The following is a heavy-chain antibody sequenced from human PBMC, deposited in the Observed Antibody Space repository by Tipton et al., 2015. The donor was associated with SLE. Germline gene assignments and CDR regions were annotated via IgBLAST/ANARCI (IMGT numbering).Heavy chain of an antibody. J-gene: IGHJ4*02. CDR1: GFTFSCYG. V-gene: IGHV3-23*01. Sequence: GSLRLSCAASGFTFSCYGMSWVRQAPGKGLEWVSAISGSGGSTYYADSVKGRFTISRDNSKNTLYLQMNSLRAEDTAVYYCAKDKGDGDYGGDIWGQGTLVTVSS. D-gene: IGHD4-17*01. CDR3: AKDKGDGDYGGDI. CDR2: ISGSGGST.